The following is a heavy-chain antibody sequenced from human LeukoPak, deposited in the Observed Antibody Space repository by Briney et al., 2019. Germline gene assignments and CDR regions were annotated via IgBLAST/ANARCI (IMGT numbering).Heavy chain of an antibody. D-gene: IGHD3-22*01. V-gene: IGHV3-21*01. CDR3: ARDKQYYDSSGYFDY. CDR1: GFTFSSYS. CDR2: ISSSSSYI. Sequence: GGSLKLSCAASGFTFSSYSMNWVRQAPGKGLEWVSSISSSSSYIYYADSVKGRFTISRDNAKNSLYLQMNSLRAEDTAVYYCARDKQYYDSSGYFDYWGQGTLVTVSS. J-gene: IGHJ4*02.